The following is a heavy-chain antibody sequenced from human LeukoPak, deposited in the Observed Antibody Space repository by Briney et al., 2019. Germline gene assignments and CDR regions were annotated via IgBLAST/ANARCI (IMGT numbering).Heavy chain of an antibody. CDR3: ARDLLIAVAGSDAFDI. CDR2: ISSSSSYI. Sequence: PGGSLRLSCAASGFTFSSYSMNWVRQAPGQGLEWVSSISSSSSYIYYADSVKGRFTISRDNAKNSLYLQMNSLRAEDTAVYYCARDLLIAVAGSDAFDIWGQGTMVTVSS. V-gene: IGHV3-21*01. J-gene: IGHJ3*02. CDR1: GFTFSSYS. D-gene: IGHD6-19*01.